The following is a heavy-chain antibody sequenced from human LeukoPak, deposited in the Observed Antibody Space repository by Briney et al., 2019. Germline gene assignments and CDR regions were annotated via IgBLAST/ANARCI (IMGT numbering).Heavy chain of an antibody. CDR2: IYYSGST. Sequence: PSETLSLTCTVSGGSISSSSYYWGWIRQPPGKGLVWIGSIYYSGSTYYNPSLRSRVTISVDTSKNQFSLKLSSVTAADTAVYYCARLTGTVTTWDNWFDPWGEGTLVTVSS. D-gene: IGHD4-17*01. CDR1: GGSISSSSYY. J-gene: IGHJ5*02. V-gene: IGHV4-39*01. CDR3: ARLTGTVTTWDNWFDP.